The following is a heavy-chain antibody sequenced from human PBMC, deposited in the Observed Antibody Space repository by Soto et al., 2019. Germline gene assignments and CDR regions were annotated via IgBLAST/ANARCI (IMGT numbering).Heavy chain of an antibody. D-gene: IGHD5-12*01. CDR2: ISGSGGST. V-gene: IGHV3-23*04. CDR1: GFTFDDYA. J-gene: IGHJ4*02. CDR3: ANGGGYDHFDY. Sequence: EVQLVESGGGLVQPGRSLRLSCAASGFTFDDYAMHWVRQAPGKGLEWVSGISGSGGSTYYADSVKGRFTISRDNSKNTLYLQMNSLRAEDTAVYYCANGGGYDHFDYWGQGTLVTVSS.